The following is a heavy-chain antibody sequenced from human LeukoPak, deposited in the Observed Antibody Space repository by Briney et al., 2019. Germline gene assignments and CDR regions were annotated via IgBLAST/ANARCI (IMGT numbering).Heavy chain of an antibody. Sequence: GGSLRLSCAASGFTFSSYWMSWVRQAPGKGLEWVANIKQDGSEKYYVDSVKGRFTISRDNAKNSLYLQMNSLRAEDTAVYYCARVEPITMVRGVTPGVFDYWGQGTLVTVSS. V-gene: IGHV3-7*01. D-gene: IGHD3-10*01. CDR2: IKQDGSEK. CDR1: GFTFSSYW. J-gene: IGHJ4*02. CDR3: ARVEPITMVRGVTPGVFDY.